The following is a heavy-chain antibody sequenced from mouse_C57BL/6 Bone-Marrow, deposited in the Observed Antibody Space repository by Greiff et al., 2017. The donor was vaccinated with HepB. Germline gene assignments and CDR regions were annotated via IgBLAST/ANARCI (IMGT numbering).Heavy chain of an antibody. CDR2: IYPGDGDT. CDR3: ARSAANWDPGY. J-gene: IGHJ2*01. V-gene: IGHV1-82*01. D-gene: IGHD4-1*01. CDR1: GYAFSSSW. Sequence: QVQLKQSGPELVKPGASVKISCKASGYAFSSSWMNWVKQRPGKGLEWIGRIYPGDGDTNYNGKFKGKATLTADKSSSTAYMQLSSLTSEDSAVYFCARSAANWDPGYWGQGTTLTVSS.